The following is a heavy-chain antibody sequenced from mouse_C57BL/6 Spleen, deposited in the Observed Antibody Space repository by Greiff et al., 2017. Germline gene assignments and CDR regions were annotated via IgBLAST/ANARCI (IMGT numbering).Heavy chain of an antibody. CDR1: GYTFTSYW. D-gene: IGHD2-12*01. CDR3: ARLTTGGWFAY. J-gene: IGHJ3*01. V-gene: IGHV1-69*01. CDR2: IDPSDSYT. Sequence: QVQLQQPGAELVMPGASVKLSCKASGYTFTSYWMHWVRQRPGQGLEWIGEIDPSDSYTNYNQKVKGKSTLTVDKSSSTAYMQLSSLTSEDSAVYYCARLTTGGWFAYWGQGTLVTVSA.